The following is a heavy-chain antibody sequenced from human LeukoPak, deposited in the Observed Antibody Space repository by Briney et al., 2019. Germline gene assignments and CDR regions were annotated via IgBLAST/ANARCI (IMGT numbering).Heavy chain of an antibody. CDR3: ARGNYDILTGYYGYLDY. D-gene: IGHD3-9*01. V-gene: IGHV3-48*01. CDR1: GFTFSSYE. Sequence: SGGSLRLSCAASGFTFSSYEMNWVRQAPGKGLEWVSYISSSSSTIYYADSVKGRFTISRDNAKNSLYLQMNSLRAEDTAVYYCARGNYDILTGYYGYLDYWGQGTLVTVSS. CDR2: ISSSSSTI. J-gene: IGHJ4*02.